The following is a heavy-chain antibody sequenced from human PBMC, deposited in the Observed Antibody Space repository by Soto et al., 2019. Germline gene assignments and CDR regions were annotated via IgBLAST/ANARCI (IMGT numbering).Heavy chain of an antibody. D-gene: IGHD2-2*01. Sequence: EVQLLESGGGLVQPGGSLRLSCAASGFTFTTYAMNWVRRAPGKGLEWVSTINNIGTSTYYADSVKGRFTISRDHSKKTVDLQMNSLRDEDTAVYYCAKGYCSSRSCWIFDSWVQGTLVTVSS. CDR2: INNIGTST. V-gene: IGHV3-23*01. J-gene: IGHJ4*02. CDR1: GFTFTTYA. CDR3: AKGYCSSRSCWIFDS.